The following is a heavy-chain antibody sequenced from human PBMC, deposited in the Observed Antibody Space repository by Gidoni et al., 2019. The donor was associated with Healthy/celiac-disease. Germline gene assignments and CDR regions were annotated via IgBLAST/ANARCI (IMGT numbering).Heavy chain of an antibody. CDR3: ASAMTTVTTVDY. CDR2: ISHSGSP. Sequence: QVQLQESGPGLVKPSETLSLTSTVSGYSIRSGYYWGWLRQHPGKGLEWIGCISHSGSPYDNPSLKSRVTRAVDTSKNQFSLKLSSVTAADTAVYYCASAMTTVTTVDYWGQGTLVTVSS. CDR1: GYSIRSGYY. V-gene: IGHV4-38-2*02. D-gene: IGHD4-17*01. J-gene: IGHJ4*02.